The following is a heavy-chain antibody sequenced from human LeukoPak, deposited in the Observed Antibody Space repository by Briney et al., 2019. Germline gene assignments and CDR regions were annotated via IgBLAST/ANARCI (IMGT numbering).Heavy chain of an antibody. CDR1: GGTFSSYA. CDR3: ARDHYYDSSGSVGTFDI. J-gene: IGHJ3*02. V-gene: IGHV1-69*04. Sequence: GASVKVSCKASGGTFSSYAISWVRQAPGQGLEWMGRIIPILGIANYAQKFQGRVTITADKSTSTAYMELSSLRSEDTAVYYCARDHYYDSSGSVGTFDIWGQGTMVTVSS. D-gene: IGHD3-22*01. CDR2: IIPILGIA.